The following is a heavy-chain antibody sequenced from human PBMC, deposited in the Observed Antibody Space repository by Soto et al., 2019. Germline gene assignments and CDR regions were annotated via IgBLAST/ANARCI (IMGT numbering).Heavy chain of an antibody. J-gene: IGHJ4*02. CDR1: GDSVGSLGYY. CDR3: ARCGAGSGWL. V-gene: IGHV4-61*08. D-gene: IGHD6-19*01. CDR2: VSYSVST. Sequence: SQTLSLTCTVSGDSVGSLGYYCSWNRQPPGKALEWIAYVSYSVSTSYNPSLTSRVTISRDTCRNQFSLKLTCVTAADTAVYYCARCGAGSGWLGGQGTLVTVSS.